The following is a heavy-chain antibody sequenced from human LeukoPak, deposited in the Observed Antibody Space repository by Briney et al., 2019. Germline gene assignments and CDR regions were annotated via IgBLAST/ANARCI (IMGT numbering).Heavy chain of an antibody. J-gene: IGHJ5*02. D-gene: IGHD2-15*01. CDR2: ISSSGSAI. V-gene: IGHV3-48*03. Sequence: GGSLRLSCAASGFTFSSYEMNWVRQAPGKGVDWVSYISSSGSAIYYADSVRGRFTISRDNAKNSLYLQMNSLRAEDTAVYYCARARRDCSGGSCYPDYNWFDPWGQGTLVTVSS. CDR1: GFTFSSYE. CDR3: ARARRDCSGGSCYPDYNWFDP.